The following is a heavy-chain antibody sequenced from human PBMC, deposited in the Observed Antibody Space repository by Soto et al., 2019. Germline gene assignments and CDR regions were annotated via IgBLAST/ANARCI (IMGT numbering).Heavy chain of an antibody. D-gene: IGHD3-22*01. J-gene: IGHJ4*01. CDR3: ASGDESQTEPGYYDSRTDFDY. Sequence: ASVKVSCKASACTFSSYTISWVRQAPGQGLEWMGGIIPIFGTANYAQKFQGRVTITADESTSTAYMELSSLRSEDTAVYYCASGDESQTEPGYYDSRTDFDYWGQEPWSPSPQ. CDR1: ACTFSSYT. CDR2: IIPIFGTA. V-gene: IGHV1-69*13.